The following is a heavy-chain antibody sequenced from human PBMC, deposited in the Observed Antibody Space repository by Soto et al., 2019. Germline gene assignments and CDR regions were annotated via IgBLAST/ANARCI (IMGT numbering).Heavy chain of an antibody. CDR1: GYSFTIYW. J-gene: IGHJ4*02. CDR2: IDPSDSYT. V-gene: IGHV5-10-1*01. Sequence: GESLKISCQGSGYSFTIYWITWVRQMPGKGLEWMGRIDPSDSYTNYSPSFQGHVTISADKSISTAYLQWSSLKASDTAMYYCARLSSGCVDYWGQGTLVTVSS. D-gene: IGHD6-19*01. CDR3: ARLSSGCVDY.